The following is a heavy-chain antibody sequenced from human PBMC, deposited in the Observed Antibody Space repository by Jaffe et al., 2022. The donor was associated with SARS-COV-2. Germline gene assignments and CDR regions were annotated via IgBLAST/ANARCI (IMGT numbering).Heavy chain of an antibody. D-gene: IGHD3-10*01. CDR2: ISSSSSYI. CDR3: ARDLMVRGVIAGAFDI. Sequence: EVQLVESGGGLVKPGGSLRLSCAASGFTFSSYSMNWVRQAPGKGLEWVSSISSSSSYIYYADSVKGRFTISRDNAKNSLYLQMNSLRAEDTAVYYCARDLMVRGVIAGAFDIWGQGTMVTVSS. CDR1: GFTFSSYS. J-gene: IGHJ3*02. V-gene: IGHV3-21*01.